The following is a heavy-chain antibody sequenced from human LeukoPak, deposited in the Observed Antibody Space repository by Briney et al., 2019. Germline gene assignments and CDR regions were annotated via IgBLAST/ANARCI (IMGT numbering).Heavy chain of an antibody. CDR3: ARLQDYYDSSGYYYGGMDV. J-gene: IGHJ6*02. D-gene: IGHD3-22*01. CDR2: IYSGGST. Sequence: GGSLRLSCAASGFTGSSNYMSWVRQAPGKGLEWGSVIYSGGSTYYADSVKGRFTISRDNSKNTLYLQMNSLRAEDTAVYYCARLQDYYDSSGYYYGGMDVWGQGTTVTVSS. V-gene: IGHV3-53*01. CDR1: GFTGSSNY.